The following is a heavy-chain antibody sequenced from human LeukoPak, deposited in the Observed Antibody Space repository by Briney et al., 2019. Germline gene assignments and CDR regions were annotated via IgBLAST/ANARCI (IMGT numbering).Heavy chain of an antibody. D-gene: IGHD1-26*01. J-gene: IGHJ4*02. CDR2: ITSSSGTI. V-gene: IGHV3-48*02. CDR3: ARDRGQVGLFDY. Sequence: GGSLRLSCAASGFTFSSYSMNWVRQAPGKGLQWVSYITSSSGTIYYADSVKGRFTISRDNAKNSLYLQMNSLRDEDTAVYYCARDRGQVGLFDYWGQGTLVTVSS. CDR1: GFTFSSYS.